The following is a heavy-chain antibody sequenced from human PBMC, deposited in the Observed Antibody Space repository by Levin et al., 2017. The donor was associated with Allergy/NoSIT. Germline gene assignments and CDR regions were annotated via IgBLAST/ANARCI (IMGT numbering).Heavy chain of an antibody. D-gene: IGHD3-9*01. Sequence: GGSLRLSCAASGFTFRNYAMHWVRQAPGKGLEWVAVISYDGSNKYYADSVKGRFTISRDNSKNTLYVQMNSLRAEDTAVYYCAKDLYYDILTGFLVHWGQGTLVTVSS. J-gene: IGHJ4*02. CDR3: AKDLYYDILTGFLVH. V-gene: IGHV3-30-3*01. CDR1: GFTFRNYA. CDR2: ISYDGSNK.